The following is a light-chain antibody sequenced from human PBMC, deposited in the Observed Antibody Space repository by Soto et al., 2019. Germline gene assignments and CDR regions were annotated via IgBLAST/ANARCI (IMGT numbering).Light chain of an antibody. J-gene: IGKJ4*01. CDR3: QQYEAYPLT. CDR1: QCISSW. Sequence: DIQLTQSPSTLSASVGDRVTITCRASQCISSWLAWYQQKPGKAPKLLVYKASSLESGVPSRFSGSGSGTEFTLTISTLQPDDFATYYCQQYEAYPLTFGGGTKVEI. V-gene: IGKV1-5*03. CDR2: KAS.